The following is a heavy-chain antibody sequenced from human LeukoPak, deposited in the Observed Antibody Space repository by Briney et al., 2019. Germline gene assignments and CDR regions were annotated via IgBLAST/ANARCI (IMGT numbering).Heavy chain of an antibody. CDR2: ISVRAGTI. D-gene: IGHD3-22*01. CDR1: GFGFGRYK. Sequence: GGSLRLSCAASGFGFGRYKMNWVRQAPGKGLEWIAYISVRAGTIYYGDSAEGRFTISRDDAKNSLYLQMNGLRVEDTAIYYCAKDFPHYYEVPHGMDVWGQGTTVTV. J-gene: IGHJ6*02. V-gene: IGHV3-48*03. CDR3: AKDFPHYYEVPHGMDV.